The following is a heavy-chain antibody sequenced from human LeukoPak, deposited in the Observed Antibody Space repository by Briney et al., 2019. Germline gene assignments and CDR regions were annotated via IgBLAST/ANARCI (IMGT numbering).Heavy chain of an antibody. D-gene: IGHD3-10*01. Sequence: ASVKVSCKVSGYTLTELSMHWVRQAPGKGLEWMGGFDPEDGETIYAQKFQGGVTMTEDTSTDTAYMELSSLRSEDTAVYYCATVYGSGSHTPYYYGMDVWGQGTTVTVSS. CDR1: GYTLTELS. CDR2: FDPEDGET. CDR3: ATVYGSGSHTPYYYGMDV. V-gene: IGHV1-24*01. J-gene: IGHJ6*02.